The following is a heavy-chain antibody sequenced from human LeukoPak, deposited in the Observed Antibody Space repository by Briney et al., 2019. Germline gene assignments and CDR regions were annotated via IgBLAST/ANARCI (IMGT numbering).Heavy chain of an antibody. CDR1: GGTFSSYA. Sequence: GASVKVSCKASGGTFSSYAISWVRQAPGQGLEWMGGIIPIFGTANYAQKFQGRVTITADESTSTAYMELSSLRSEDTAVFYCVRGTYYDFWTGENNYYYYFMDVWGEGTTVTVSS. J-gene: IGHJ6*03. CDR3: VRGTYYDFWTGENNYYYYFMDV. V-gene: IGHV1-69*01. CDR2: IIPIFGTA. D-gene: IGHD3-3*01.